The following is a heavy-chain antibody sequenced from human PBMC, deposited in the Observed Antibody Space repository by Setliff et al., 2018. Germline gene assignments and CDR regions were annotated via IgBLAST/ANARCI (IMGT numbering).Heavy chain of an antibody. CDR1: GYSISSDHY. J-gene: IGHJ5*02. CDR2: IYHSGSA. Sequence: SETLSLTCAVSGYSISSDHYWGWIRQPPGKGLEWIGSIYHSGSAYYNPSLKSRVTISVDTSKSQFSLKLSSMTAADTALYYCARNPDFLQYSFDLWGQGILVTVSS. V-gene: IGHV4-38-2*01. CDR3: ARNPDFLQYSFDL. D-gene: IGHD5-12*01.